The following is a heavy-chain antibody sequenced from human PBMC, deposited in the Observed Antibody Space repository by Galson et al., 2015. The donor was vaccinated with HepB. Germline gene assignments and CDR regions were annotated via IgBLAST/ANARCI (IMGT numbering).Heavy chain of an antibody. V-gene: IGHV3-21*01. CDR2: ISSSSSYI. CDR1: GFTFGSYS. J-gene: IGHJ5*02. Sequence: SLRLSCAASGFTFGSYSMNWVRQAPGKGLEWVSSISSSSSYIYYADSVKGRFTISRDNAKNSLYLQMNSLRAEDTAVYYCARDARGLERLWFDPWGQGTLATVSS. D-gene: IGHD1-1*01. CDR3: ARDARGLERLWFDP.